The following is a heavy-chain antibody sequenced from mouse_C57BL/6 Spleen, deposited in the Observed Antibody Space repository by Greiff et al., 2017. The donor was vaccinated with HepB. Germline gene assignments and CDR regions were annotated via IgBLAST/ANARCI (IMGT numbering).Heavy chain of an antibody. J-gene: IGHJ4*01. CDR3: ALITTVASYAMDY. V-gene: IGHV1-52*01. D-gene: IGHD1-1*01. CDR2: IDPSDSET. CDR1: GYTFTGYW. Sequence: QVQLQQPGAELVRPGSSVKLSCKASGYTFTGYWMHWVKQRPIQGLEWIGNIDPSDSETHYNQKFKDKATLTVDKSSSTAYMQLSSLTSEDSAVYYCALITTVASYAMDYWGQGTSVTVSS.